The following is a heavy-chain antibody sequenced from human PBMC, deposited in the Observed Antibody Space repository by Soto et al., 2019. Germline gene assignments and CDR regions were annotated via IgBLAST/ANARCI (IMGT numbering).Heavy chain of an antibody. CDR1: GFSLSTDGVG. J-gene: IGHJ3*01. D-gene: IGHD2-2*01. CDR2: IYWDDDQ. Sequence: QITLKESGPTLVKPTQTLTLTCTFSGFSLSTDGVGVGWIRQPPGKALEWLALIYWDDDQRYSPSLKTRLTISKDTSTNQVVLTMTNMDSVDTATYYCAHAYGGTSWPNDAFDVWGQGTVVTVSS. CDR3: AHAYGGTSWPNDAFDV. V-gene: IGHV2-5*02.